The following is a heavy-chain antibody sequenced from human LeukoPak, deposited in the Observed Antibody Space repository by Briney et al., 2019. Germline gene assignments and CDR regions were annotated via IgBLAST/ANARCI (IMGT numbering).Heavy chain of an antibody. D-gene: IGHD2-15*01. CDR3: ARDGPSEEYCSGGSCYSDWFDP. J-gene: IGHJ5*02. CDR1: GYTFTSYG. V-gene: IGHV1-69*05. Sequence: ASVKVSCKASGYTFTSYGISWVRQAPGQGLEWMGGIIPIFGTANYAQKFQGRVTMTRDTSTSTVYMELSSLRSEDTAVYYCARDGPSEEYCSGGSCYSDWFDPWGQGTLVTVSS. CDR2: IIPIFGTA.